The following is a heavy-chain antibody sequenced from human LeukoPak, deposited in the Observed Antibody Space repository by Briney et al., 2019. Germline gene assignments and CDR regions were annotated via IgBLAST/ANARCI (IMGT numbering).Heavy chain of an antibody. D-gene: IGHD3-9*01. Sequence: GGSLRLSCAASGFTFSSYAMSWVRQAPGKGLEWVSAISGSGGSTYYADSVKGRFTISRDNSKNTLYLQMNSLRAEDTAVYYCAKLYYDILTGYYPPHFDYWGQGTLVTVSS. V-gene: IGHV3-23*01. CDR1: GFTFSSYA. J-gene: IGHJ4*02. CDR2: ISGSGGST. CDR3: AKLYYDILTGYYPPHFDY.